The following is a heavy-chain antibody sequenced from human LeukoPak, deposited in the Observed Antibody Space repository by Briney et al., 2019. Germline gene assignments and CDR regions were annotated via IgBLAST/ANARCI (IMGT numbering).Heavy chain of an antibody. V-gene: IGHV3-21*01. CDR2: ISSSSSYI. CDR3: ARGHSGTIHRPQPVGNY. CDR1: GFTFSSYS. D-gene: IGHD5-12*01. Sequence: PGGSLRLSCAASGFTFSSYSMNWVRQAPGKGLEWVSSISSSSSYIYYADSVKGRFTISRDNAKNSLYLQMNSLRAEDTAVYYCARGHSGTIHRPQPVGNYWGQGTLVTVSS. J-gene: IGHJ4*02.